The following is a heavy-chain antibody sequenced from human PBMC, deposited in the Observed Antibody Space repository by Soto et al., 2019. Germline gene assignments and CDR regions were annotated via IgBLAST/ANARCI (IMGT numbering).Heavy chain of an antibody. Sequence: SETLSLTCTVSGGSVRSSNYHWDWIRQPPGKGLEWIGSIYYSGRTYYNPSLKSRVSISVDTSKNHFSLKLTSMTAADTAVYYCATLPHYDDPDAGFWGNGILVTVSS. V-gene: IGHV4-39*02. D-gene: IGHD4-17*01. J-gene: IGHJ4*01. CDR2: IYYSGRT. CDR1: GGSVRSSNYH. CDR3: ATLPHYDDPDAGF.